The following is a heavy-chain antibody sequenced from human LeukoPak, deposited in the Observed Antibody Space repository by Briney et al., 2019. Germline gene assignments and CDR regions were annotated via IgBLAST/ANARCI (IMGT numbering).Heavy chain of an antibody. CDR1: GFTFSSDS. D-gene: IGHD1-7*01. V-gene: IGHV3-23*01. J-gene: IGHJ3*02. Sequence: GGSLRLSCAASGFTFSSDSMTWVRRAPGKGLEWVSTISGSGVSTFYADPVKGRFTISRDNSKNTLYLQMNSLRAEDTAVYYCAKDRRYSGTVAFDIWGQGTMVTVSS. CDR3: AKDRRYSGTVAFDI. CDR2: ISGSGVST.